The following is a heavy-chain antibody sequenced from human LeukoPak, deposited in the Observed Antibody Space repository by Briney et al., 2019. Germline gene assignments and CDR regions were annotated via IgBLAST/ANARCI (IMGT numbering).Heavy chain of an antibody. CDR1: GGSISSGGYY. J-gene: IGHJ2*01. Sequence: PSETLSLTCTVSGGSISSGGYYWSWIRQHPGQGLEWIGYIYYSGSTYYNPSLKSRVTISVDTSKNQFSLKLSSVTAADTAVYYCARAFIAAAAFDLWGRGTLVTVSS. V-gene: IGHV4-31*03. CDR3: ARAFIAAAAFDL. D-gene: IGHD6-13*01. CDR2: IYYSGST.